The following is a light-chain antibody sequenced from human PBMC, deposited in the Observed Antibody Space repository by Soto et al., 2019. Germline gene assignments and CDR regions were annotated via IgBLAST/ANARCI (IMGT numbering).Light chain of an antibody. CDR2: KVS. CDR3: MQGTHWPWT. V-gene: IGKV2-30*02. CDR1: QSLIHSDGNTY. Sequence: DVVMTQSPLSLPVTLGQPASISCRSSQSLIHSDGNTYLNWFQQRPGQSPRRLIYKVSDRDSGVPDRFTGSGSGTDFTLKISRVEAEEVGVYYCMQGTHWPWTFGQGTEVESK. J-gene: IGKJ1*01.